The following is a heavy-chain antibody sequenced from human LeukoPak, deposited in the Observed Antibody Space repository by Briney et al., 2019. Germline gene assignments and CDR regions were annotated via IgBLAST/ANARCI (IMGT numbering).Heavy chain of an antibody. D-gene: IGHD4-17*01. CDR2: ITGSDRGT. J-gene: IGHJ3*02. V-gene: IGHV3-23*01. CDR3: SKGPNGDYVGAFDM. Sequence: GGSLRLSCTASGLTFSNYATTWVRQAPGKGLEWVSSITGSDRGTYYADSVKGRFSVSRDNSQNTVFLHMNSLRADDTALYYCSKGPNGDYVGAFDMWGPGTMVTVSS. CDR1: GLTFSNYA.